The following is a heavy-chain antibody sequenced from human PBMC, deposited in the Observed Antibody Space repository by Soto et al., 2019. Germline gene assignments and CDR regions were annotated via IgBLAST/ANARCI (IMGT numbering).Heavy chain of an antibody. Sequence: QVQLVQSGAEVKKPGSSVKVSCKASGGSLSNYGISWVRQAPGQGLEWMGAIIPVFGTPNYAQKFQDRVTITADESTTPVYMEVRSLTSEDTAMYYCARGDATKIVVTTYYAMDVWGQGTTVTVSS. D-gene: IGHD3-22*01. CDR1: GGSLSNYG. J-gene: IGHJ6*02. V-gene: IGHV1-69*12. CDR3: ARGDATKIVVTTYYAMDV. CDR2: IIPVFGTP.